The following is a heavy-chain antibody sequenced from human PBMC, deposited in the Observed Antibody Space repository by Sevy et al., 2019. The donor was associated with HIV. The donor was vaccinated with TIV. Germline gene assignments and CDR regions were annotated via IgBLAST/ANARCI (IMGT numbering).Heavy chain of an antibody. J-gene: IGHJ4*02. CDR2: ISYDGSNK. Sequence: GGSLRLSCAASGFTFSSYAMHWVRQAPGKGLEWVAVISYDGSNKYYADSVKGRFTISRDNSKNTLYLQMNSLRAEDTAVHYCARSRDIVATTDDYFDYWGQGTLVTVSS. CDR3: ARSRDIVATTDDYFDY. V-gene: IGHV3-30-3*01. CDR1: GFTFSSYA. D-gene: IGHD5-12*01.